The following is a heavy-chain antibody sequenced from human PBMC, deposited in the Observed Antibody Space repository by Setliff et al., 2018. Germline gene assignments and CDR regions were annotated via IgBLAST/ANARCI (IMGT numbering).Heavy chain of an antibody. J-gene: IGHJ4*02. CDR2: IIPIFGTA. V-gene: IGHV1-69*08. CDR3: ARKGLDYSLHFDY. D-gene: IGHD5-18*01. Sequence: SVKVSCKASGGTFSIYTISWVRQAPGQGLEWMGRIIPIFGTANYAQKFQGRVTMTTDTSTSTAYMELRSLRSDDTAVYYCARKGLDYSLHFDYWGQGTLVTVSS. CDR1: GGTFSIYT.